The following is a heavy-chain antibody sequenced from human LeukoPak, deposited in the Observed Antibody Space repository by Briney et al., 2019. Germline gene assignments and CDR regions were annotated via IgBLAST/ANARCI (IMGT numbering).Heavy chain of an antibody. Sequence: ASVKVSCKASGYTFLAYYMHWVRQAPGQGLEWMGRINPNSGGTNYAQKFQGRVTMTTDTSISTAYIELSRLRSDDTAVYYCAREITMVRGVKKRFDPWGQGTLVTVSS. V-gene: IGHV1-2*06. CDR3: AREITMVRGVKKRFDP. D-gene: IGHD3-10*01. CDR2: INPNSGGT. CDR1: GYTFLAYY. J-gene: IGHJ5*02.